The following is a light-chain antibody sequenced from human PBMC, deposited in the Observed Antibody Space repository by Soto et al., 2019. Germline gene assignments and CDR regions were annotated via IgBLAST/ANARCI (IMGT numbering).Light chain of an antibody. CDR3: QQLNSYPRA. CDR2: AAS. Sequence: DIQLTQSPSFLSASVGDRVTIPCRASQGISSYLAWYQQKPGKAPKLLIYAASTLQSGVPSRFSGSGSGTEFTLTISSLQPADFATYYCQQLNSYPRAFGPGTKVDIK. J-gene: IGKJ3*01. V-gene: IGKV1-9*01. CDR1: QGISSY.